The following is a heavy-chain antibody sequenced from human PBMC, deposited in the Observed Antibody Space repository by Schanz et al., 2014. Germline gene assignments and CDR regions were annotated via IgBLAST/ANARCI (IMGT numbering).Heavy chain of an antibody. J-gene: IGHJ5*02. Sequence: QVQLVQSGAEVKKPGASVKVSCKASGYTFTSYSMHWVRQAPGQGLEWMGWMQPDSGKTHYAEKCQGRVAMTRDVSISTAYMELSSLASEDTAVYYCAREVGLYDRGWFDPWGQGTLVTVSS. CDR2: MQPDSGKT. V-gene: IGHV1-8*02. CDR1: GYTFTSYS. CDR3: AREVGLYDRGWFDP. D-gene: IGHD3-22*01.